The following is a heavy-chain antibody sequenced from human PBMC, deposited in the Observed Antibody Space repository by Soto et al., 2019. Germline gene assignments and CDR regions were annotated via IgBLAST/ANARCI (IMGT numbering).Heavy chain of an antibody. D-gene: IGHD3-10*01. J-gene: IGHJ6*02. CDR3: AREPYYYGSGDWAVGVGGMDV. Sequence: QVQLQQWGAGLLKPSETLSLTSAVYGGSFSGYYRSWIRQPPGKGLEWIGEINHSGSTNYNPSLKNRVTISEDTSKNNNALNLRSVTAADKAVYYCAREPYYYGSGDWAVGVGGMDVWGQGTTVTV. V-gene: IGHV4-34*01. CDR2: INHSGST. CDR1: GGSFSGYY.